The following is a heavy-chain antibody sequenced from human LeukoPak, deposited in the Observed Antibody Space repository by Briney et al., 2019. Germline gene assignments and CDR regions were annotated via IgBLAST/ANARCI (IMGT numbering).Heavy chain of an antibody. CDR1: GFTFSSYG. CDR3: ARVLVVRGVMGYYYYGMDV. CDR2: ISYDGSNK. V-gene: IGHV3-30*03. Sequence: GRSLRLSCAASGFTFSSYGMHWVRQAPGKGLEWVAVISYDGSNKYYADSVKGRFTISRDNSKNTLYLQMNSLRAEDTAVYYCARVLVVRGVMGYYYYGMDVWGQGTTVTVSS. D-gene: IGHD3-10*01. J-gene: IGHJ6*02.